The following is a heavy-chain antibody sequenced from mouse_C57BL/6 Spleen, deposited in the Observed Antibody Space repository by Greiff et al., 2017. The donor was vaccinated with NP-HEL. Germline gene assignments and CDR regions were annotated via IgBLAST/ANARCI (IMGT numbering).Heavy chain of an antibody. Sequence: EVKLVESEGGLVQPGSSMKLSCTASGFTFSDYYMAWVRQVPEKGLEWVANINYDGSSTYYLDSLKSRFIISRDNAKNILYLQMSSLKSEDTATYYCARYPYFDYWGQGTTLTVSS. CDR1: GFTFSDYY. CDR3: ARYPYFDY. J-gene: IGHJ2*01. D-gene: IGHD5-1*01. CDR2: INYDGSST. V-gene: IGHV5-16*01.